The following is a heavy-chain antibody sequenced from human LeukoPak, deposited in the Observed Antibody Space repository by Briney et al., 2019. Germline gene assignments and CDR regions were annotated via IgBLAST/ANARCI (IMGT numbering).Heavy chain of an antibody. CDR1: GGTFSSYA. V-gene: IGHV1-69*06. J-gene: IGHJ3*02. CDR3: ARGRGYDYVWGSYPYAFDI. CDR2: IIPIFGTA. D-gene: IGHD3-16*02. Sequence: ASVKVSCKASGGTFSSYAISWVRQAPGQGLEWMGGIIPIFGTANYAQKFQGRVTITADKSTSTAYMELSSLRSEDTAVYYCARGRGYDYVWGSYPYAFDIWGQGTMVTVSS.